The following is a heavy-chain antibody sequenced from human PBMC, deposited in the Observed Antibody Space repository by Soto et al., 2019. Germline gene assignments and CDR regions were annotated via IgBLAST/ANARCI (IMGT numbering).Heavy chain of an antibody. CDR3: ARGYCSGGSCSSVGAFDI. D-gene: IGHD2-15*01. CDR1: GYTFTGYY. V-gene: IGHV1-2*04. J-gene: IGHJ3*02. CDR2: INPNSGGT. Sequence: ASVKVSCKASGYTFTGYYMHWVRQAPGQGLEWMGWINPNSGGTNYAQKFQGWVTMTRGTSISTAYMELSRLRSDDTAVYYCARGYCSGGSCSSVGAFDIWGQGTMVTVSS.